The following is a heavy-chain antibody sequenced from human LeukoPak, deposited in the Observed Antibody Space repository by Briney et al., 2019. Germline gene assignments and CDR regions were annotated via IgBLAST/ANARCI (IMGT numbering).Heavy chain of an antibody. CDR3: ARDRIAVAGPDY. J-gene: IGHJ4*02. V-gene: IGHV1-2*02. CDR1: GYTFTGYY. Sequence: GASVKVCCKASGYTFTGYYMHWVRQAPGQGLEWMGWINPNSGVTNYAQKFQGRVTMTRDTSITTAYMDLNRLRSDDTAVYYCARDRIAVAGPDYWGQGTLVTVSS. CDR2: INPNSGVT. D-gene: IGHD6-19*01.